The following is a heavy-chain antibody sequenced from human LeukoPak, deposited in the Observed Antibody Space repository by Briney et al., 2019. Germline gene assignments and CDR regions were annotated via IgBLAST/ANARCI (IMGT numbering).Heavy chain of an antibody. D-gene: IGHD3-22*01. Sequence: PSETLSLTCAVYGGSFSGYYWGWIRQPPGKGLEWIGEINHSGSTNYNPSLKSRVTISVDTSKNQFSLKLSSVTAADTAVYYCARVGYDSSSFDYWGQGTLVTVSS. J-gene: IGHJ4*02. V-gene: IGHV4-34*01. CDR1: GGSFSGYY. CDR2: INHSGST. CDR3: ARVGYDSSSFDY.